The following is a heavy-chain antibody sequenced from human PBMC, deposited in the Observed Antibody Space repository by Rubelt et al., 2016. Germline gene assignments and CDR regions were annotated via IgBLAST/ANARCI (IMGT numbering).Heavy chain of an antibody. CDR3: ARGLARAAAAPRRLWFDP. J-gene: IGHJ5*02. CDR1: GGSFSGYY. Sequence: QVQPQQWGAGLLKPSETLSLTCAVYGGSFSGYYWSWLRQPPGKGLEWIGDINHSGTTNYNPSLKSRVTISGDTSKNQFALKLSSGTAADTAVYYCARGLARAAAAPRRLWFDPWGQGTLVTVSS. V-gene: IGHV4-34*01. D-gene: IGHD6-13*01. CDR2: INHSGTT.